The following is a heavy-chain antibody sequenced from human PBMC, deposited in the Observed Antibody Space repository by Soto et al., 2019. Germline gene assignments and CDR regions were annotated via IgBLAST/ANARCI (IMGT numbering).Heavy chain of an antibody. CDR1: GYTFTSYA. Sequence: EASVKVSCKASGYTFTSYAMHWVRQAPGQRLEWMGWINAGNGNTKYSQKFQGRVTMTRDTSTTTIYMEVSSLRSEDTAVYYCARDAATRAYQSYFDNWGKGARVTVSS. D-gene: IGHD4-17*01. CDR3: ARDAATRAYQSYFDN. CDR2: INAGNGNT. J-gene: IGHJ4*02. V-gene: IGHV1-3*01.